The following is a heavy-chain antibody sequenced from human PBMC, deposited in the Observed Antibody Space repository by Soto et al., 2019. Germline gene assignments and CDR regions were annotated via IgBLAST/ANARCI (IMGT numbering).Heavy chain of an antibody. Sequence: EVQLVESGGVVVQPGGSLRLSCAASGFTFDEYAMHWVRQPPGKGLEWVPLISWDGSNRYYADSVQGRFTISRDNSKYSLYLEMNSLRPEDTALYYCAKDISRGPTKNYDFWSGPDYWGQGTLVTVSS. D-gene: IGHD3-3*01. CDR2: ISWDGSNR. CDR3: AKDISRGPTKNYDFWSGPDY. CDR1: GFTFDEYA. J-gene: IGHJ4*02. V-gene: IGHV3-43D*04.